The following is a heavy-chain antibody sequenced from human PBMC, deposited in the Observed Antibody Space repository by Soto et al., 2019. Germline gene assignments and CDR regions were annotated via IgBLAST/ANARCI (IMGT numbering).Heavy chain of an antibody. Sequence: TLSLTCAVYGGSFSGYYWSWIRQPPGKGLEWIGEINHSGSTNYNPSLKSRVTISVGTSKNQFSLKLSSVTAADTAVYYCARDTTVTTYFDYWGQGTLVTVSS. D-gene: IGHD4-17*01. CDR3: ARDTTVTTYFDY. CDR1: GGSFSGYY. V-gene: IGHV4-34*01. CDR2: INHSGST. J-gene: IGHJ4*02.